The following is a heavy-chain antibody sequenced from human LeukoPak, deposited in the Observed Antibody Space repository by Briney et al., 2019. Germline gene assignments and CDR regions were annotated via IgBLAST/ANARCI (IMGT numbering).Heavy chain of an antibody. Sequence: SVKVSCKASGGTFSSYAISWVRQAPGQGLEWMGGIIPIIGTANYAQKFQGRVTITADESTSTAYMELSSLRSEDTAVYYCARARHSSSWSDYYYGMDAWGQGTTVTVSS. J-gene: IGHJ6*02. V-gene: IGHV1-69*13. CDR1: GGTFSSYA. CDR2: IIPIIGTA. CDR3: ARARHSSSWSDYYYGMDA. D-gene: IGHD6-13*01.